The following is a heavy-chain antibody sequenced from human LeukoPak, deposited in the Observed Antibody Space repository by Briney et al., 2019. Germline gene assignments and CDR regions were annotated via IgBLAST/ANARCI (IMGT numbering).Heavy chain of an antibody. CDR2: INHSGST. CDR3: ARMRSMVRGVMDAFDI. Sequence: SESLSLTCAVYGGSFSGYYWSWIRQPPGKGLEWIGEINHSGSTNYNPSLKSRVTISVDTSKNQFSLKLSSVTAADTAVYYCARMRSMVRGVMDAFDIWGQGTMVTVSS. J-gene: IGHJ3*02. CDR1: GGSFSGYY. D-gene: IGHD3-10*01. V-gene: IGHV4-34*01.